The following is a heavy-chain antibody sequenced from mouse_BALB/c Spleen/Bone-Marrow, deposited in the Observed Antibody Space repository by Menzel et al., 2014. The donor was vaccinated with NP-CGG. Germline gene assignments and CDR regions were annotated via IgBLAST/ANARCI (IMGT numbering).Heavy chain of an antibody. J-gene: IGHJ2*01. Sequence: EVQGVESGPELVKPGASVKISCKASGYSFTGYYMHWVKQSHVKSLEWIGRINPYNGATNYNQNFKDKASLTVDKSSSTAYMELHSLTSEDSAVYYCTRGCYWGQGPTLSVPS. CDR1: GYSFTGYY. CDR2: INPYNGAT. CDR3: TRGCY. V-gene: IGHV1-31*01.